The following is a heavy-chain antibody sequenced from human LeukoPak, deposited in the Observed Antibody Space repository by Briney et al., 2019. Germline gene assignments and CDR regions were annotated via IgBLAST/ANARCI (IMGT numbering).Heavy chain of an antibody. V-gene: IGHV4-59*01. CDR1: GGPISSYY. J-gene: IGHJ4*02. D-gene: IGHD5-18*01. CDR2: IYYSGST. Sequence: SETLSLTCTVSGGPISSYYWSWIRQPPGKGLEWIGYIYYSGSTNYNPSLKSRVTISVDTSKNQFTLKLSSVTAADTAVYYCARVSRYSYGLDYWGQGTLVTVSS. CDR3: ARVSRYSYGLDY.